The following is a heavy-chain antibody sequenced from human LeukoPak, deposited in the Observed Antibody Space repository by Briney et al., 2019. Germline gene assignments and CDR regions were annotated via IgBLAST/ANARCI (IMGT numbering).Heavy chain of an antibody. J-gene: IGHJ4*02. CDR3: ARRGDILTDYAYDF. CDR2: IYYSGTT. Sequence: SETLSLTCSVSGRSINSNSHHWDWIRQAPGKGLEWIGNIYYSGTTSYNPSLKSRVTMSVDTSKNHFSLRLSSVTAAETAVYYCARRGDILTDYAYDFWGQGTLVTVSS. CDR1: GRSINSNSHH. V-gene: IGHV4-39*02. D-gene: IGHD3-9*01.